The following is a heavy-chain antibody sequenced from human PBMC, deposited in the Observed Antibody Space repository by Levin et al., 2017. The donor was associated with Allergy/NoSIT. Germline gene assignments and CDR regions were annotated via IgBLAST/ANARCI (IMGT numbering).Heavy chain of an antibody. CDR1: GFTFDDYG. J-gene: IGHJ4*02. V-gene: IGHV3-20*01. CDR3: ARDKGIAVAGGVDY. Sequence: GESLKISCAASGFTFDDYGMNWVRQAPGKGLEWVSGINWKGGRTGYADSVKGRFTISRDNAKNSLYLQMNSLRAEDTALYDCARDKGIAVAGGVDYWGQGTLVTVSS. D-gene: IGHD6-19*01. CDR2: INWKGGRT.